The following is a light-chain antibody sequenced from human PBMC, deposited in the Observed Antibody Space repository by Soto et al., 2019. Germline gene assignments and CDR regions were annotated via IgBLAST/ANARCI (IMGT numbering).Light chain of an antibody. CDR1: ENIDNY. CDR3: QQSYSTPPIT. CDR2: DAS. Sequence: DIQMPQSPSSLSASMGDRVAITCRASENIDNYLNWYQHKPGKAPKLLIYDASNLETGVPSRFSGSGSGADFTLTISSLQPEDFATYYCQQSYSTPPITFGQGTRLEIK. V-gene: IGKV1-39*01. J-gene: IGKJ5*01.